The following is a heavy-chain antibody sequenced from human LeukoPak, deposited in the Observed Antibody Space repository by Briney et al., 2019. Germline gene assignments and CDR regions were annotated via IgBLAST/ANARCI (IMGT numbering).Heavy chain of an antibody. Sequence: PGGSLRLSCAASGFTFSDYYMSWLRQAPGKGLEWVSYISSSGSTIYYADSVKGRFTISRDNPKNSLYLQMNSLRAGDTAVYYCARESARLDYYFDYWGQGTLVTVSS. D-gene: IGHD6-6*01. CDR3: ARESARLDYYFDY. CDR1: GFTFSDYY. V-gene: IGHV3-11*01. CDR2: ISSSGSTI. J-gene: IGHJ4*02.